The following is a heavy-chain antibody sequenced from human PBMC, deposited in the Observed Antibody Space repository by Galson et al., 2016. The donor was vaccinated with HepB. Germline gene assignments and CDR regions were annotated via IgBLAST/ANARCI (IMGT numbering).Heavy chain of an antibody. V-gene: IGHV3-11*01. CDR2: ITFAAGTT. J-gene: IGHJ4*02. D-gene: IGHD6-6*01. CDR3: AAQLGRRAGFDY. CDR1: GFTFSDYY. Sequence: SLRLSCAASGFTFSDYYMTWIRQAPGKGLESIAYITFAAGTTFYADSVKGRFTISRDNAKNSLYLQMTSLRAEDTATYYCAAQLGRRAGFDYWGLGTLVTVSS.